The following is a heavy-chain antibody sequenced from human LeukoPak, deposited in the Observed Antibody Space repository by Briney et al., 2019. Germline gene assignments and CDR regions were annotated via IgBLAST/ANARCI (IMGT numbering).Heavy chain of an antibody. D-gene: IGHD3-10*01. V-gene: IGHV4-39*07. CDR2: IYYSGST. CDR1: GGSISSSSYY. J-gene: IGHJ4*02. Sequence: PSETLSLTCTVSGGSISSSSYYWGWIRQPPGKGLEWIGSIYYSGSTYYNPSLKSRVTISVDTSKNQFSLQLNSVTPEDTAVYYCARAAILPFGYYYGSGSYYDIDYWGQGTLVTVSS. CDR3: ARAAILPFGYYYGSGSYYDIDY.